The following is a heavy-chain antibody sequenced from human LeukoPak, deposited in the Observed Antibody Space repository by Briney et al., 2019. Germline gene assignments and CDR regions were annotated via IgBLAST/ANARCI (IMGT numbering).Heavy chain of an antibody. D-gene: IGHD2-2*01. CDR2: ISSSSSTI. CDR3: ARAEVVPAEEVAFDI. Sequence: AGGSLRLSCAASGFTFSSYSMNWVRQAPGKGLEWVSYISSSSSTIYYADSVKGRFTISRDNAKNSLYLQMNSLRAEDTAVYYCARAEVVPAEEVAFDIWGQGTMVTVSS. J-gene: IGHJ3*02. CDR1: GFTFSSYS. V-gene: IGHV3-48*01.